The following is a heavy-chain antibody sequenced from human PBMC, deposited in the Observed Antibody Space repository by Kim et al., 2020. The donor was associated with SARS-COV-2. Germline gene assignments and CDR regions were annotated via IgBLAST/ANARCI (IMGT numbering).Heavy chain of an antibody. Sequence: GGSLRLSCTASGFTFSNFWMSWVRQAPGKGLEWVANTQQDGSEEYYADSVKGRFTISRDSAKNSLYLQMNSLRAEDTAVYYCARGSHYFDSWRQGTLVTVSS. J-gene: IGHJ4*02. D-gene: IGHD1-26*01. V-gene: IGHV3-7*01. CDR2: TQQDGSEE. CDR3: ARGSHYFDS. CDR1: GFTFSNFW.